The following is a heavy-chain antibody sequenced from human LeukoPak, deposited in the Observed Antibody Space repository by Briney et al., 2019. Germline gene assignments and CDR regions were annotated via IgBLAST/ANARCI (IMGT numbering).Heavy chain of an antibody. CDR1: GGTFSSYA. J-gene: IGHJ4*02. CDR3: ARATHYDFWSGYSIDY. Sequence: SVKVSCKASGGTFSSYAISWVRQAPGQGLGWMGGIIPIFGTANYAQKFQGRVTITADESASTAYMELSSLRSEDTAVYYCARATHYDFWSGYSIDYWGQGTLVTVSS. CDR2: IIPIFGTA. D-gene: IGHD3-3*01. V-gene: IGHV1-69*01.